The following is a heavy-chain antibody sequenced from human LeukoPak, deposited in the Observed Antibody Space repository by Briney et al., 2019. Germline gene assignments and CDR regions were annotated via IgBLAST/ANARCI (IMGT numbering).Heavy chain of an antibody. CDR1: GYTFTNYY. CDR3: ASLYDICGTKVDY. D-gene: IGHD3-9*01. Sequence: GASVKVSCTTSGYTFTNYYIHWVRQAPGQGLEWMGRIDPNTGGTKSAKNFQGRVTMTRDTSISTAYMALSGLRSDDTAVYYCASLYDICGTKVDYGGQGPL. J-gene: IGHJ4*02. V-gene: IGHV1-2*06. CDR2: IDPNTGGT.